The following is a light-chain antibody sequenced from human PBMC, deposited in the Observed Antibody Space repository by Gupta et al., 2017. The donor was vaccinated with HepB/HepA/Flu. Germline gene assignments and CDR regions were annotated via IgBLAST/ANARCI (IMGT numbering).Light chain of an antibody. V-gene: IGLV1-44*01. J-gene: IGLJ3*02. CDR1: SSNIGSNT. Sequence: QSVLTQPPSASGAPGQRVTIPCSGSSSNIGSNTVNWYHQPPGPAPKLLIYRSNQRPSGVPDRFSGSKSGTSASLAISGLQSEDEADYYCVAWDDSLNGLVFGGGTKLTVL. CDR2: RSN. CDR3: VAWDDSLNGLV.